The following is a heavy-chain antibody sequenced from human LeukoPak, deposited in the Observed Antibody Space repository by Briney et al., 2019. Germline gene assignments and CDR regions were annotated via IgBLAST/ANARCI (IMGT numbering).Heavy chain of an antibody. D-gene: IGHD6-13*01. CDR1: GGSISSYY. Sequence: SGTLSLTCTVSGGSISSYYWSWIRQPPGKGLEWIGYIYYSGSTNYNPSLKSRVTISVDTSKNQFSLKLSSVTAADTAVYYCARGIAAAGFFNWFDPWGQGTLVTVSS. V-gene: IGHV4-59*08. CDR2: IYYSGST. J-gene: IGHJ5*02. CDR3: ARGIAAAGFFNWFDP.